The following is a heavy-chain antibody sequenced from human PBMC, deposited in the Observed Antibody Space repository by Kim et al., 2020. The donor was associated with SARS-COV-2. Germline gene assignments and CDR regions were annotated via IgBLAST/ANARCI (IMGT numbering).Heavy chain of an antibody. J-gene: IGHJ2*01. CDR2: INHSGRT. V-gene: IGHV4-34*01. Sequence: SETLSLTCAAYGGSFSGYYWSWIRQPPGKGLEWIGEINHSGRTNYNPSLKSRVTISVDTSKNQFSLKLTSVTAADAALYFCARRWSNTSGWGGHYCDLWG. CDR3: ARRWSNTSGWGGHYCDL. CDR1: GGSFSGYY. D-gene: IGHD3-10*01.